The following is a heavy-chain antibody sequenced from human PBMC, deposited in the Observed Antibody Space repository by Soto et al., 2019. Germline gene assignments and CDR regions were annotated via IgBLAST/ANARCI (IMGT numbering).Heavy chain of an antibody. Sequence: SETLSLTCAVYGGSFSGYYWSWIRQPPGKGLEWIGEINHSGSTNYNPSLKSRVTISEDTSKNQFSLKLSSVTAADTAVYYCARGRGVSGYGSGSSIRNPHYYYYGLDVWGQGTTVTVSS. D-gene: IGHD3-10*01. CDR1: GGSFSGYY. V-gene: IGHV4-34*01. CDR3: ARGRGVSGYGSGSSIRNPHYYYYGLDV. CDR2: INHSGST. J-gene: IGHJ6*02.